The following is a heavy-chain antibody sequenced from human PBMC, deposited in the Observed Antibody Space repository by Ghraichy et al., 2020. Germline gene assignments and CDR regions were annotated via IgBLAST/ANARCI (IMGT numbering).Heavy chain of an antibody. CDR2: INAGNGNT. V-gene: IGHV1-3*01. D-gene: IGHD4-17*01. CDR3: AREGERGDYTAFDI. CDR1: GYTFTSYA. Sequence: ASVKVSGKAAGYTFTSYAMHWVRQAPGQRLERMGWINAGNGNTKYSQKFQGRVTITRDTSASTAYMELSSLRSEDTAVYYCAREGERGDYTAFDIWGQGTMVTVSS. J-gene: IGHJ3*02.